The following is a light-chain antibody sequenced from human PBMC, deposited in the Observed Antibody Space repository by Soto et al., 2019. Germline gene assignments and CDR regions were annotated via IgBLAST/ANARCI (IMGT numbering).Light chain of an antibody. Sequence: DIVMIQSPDSLAVSLGERATINCKSSQNVLYSSNNENYLAWFQQKPGQPPKLLIYWASTRESVVPDRFSGSGSGTDFTLTISSLQAEDVAVYYGQQYYSTPYTCGQGTKLEIK. CDR2: WAS. J-gene: IGKJ2*01. V-gene: IGKV4-1*01. CDR3: QQYYSTPYT. CDR1: QNVLYSSNNENY.